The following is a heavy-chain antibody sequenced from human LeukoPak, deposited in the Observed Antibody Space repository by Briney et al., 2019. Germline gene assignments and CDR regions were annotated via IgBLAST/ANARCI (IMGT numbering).Heavy chain of an antibody. CDR1: GFTVSSNF. V-gene: IGHV3-53*01. D-gene: IGHD3-22*01. J-gene: IGHJ4*02. CDR2: IYSADTT. CDR3: ARLHHDSSGYYLDY. Sequence: PGGSLRLSCAASGFTVSSNFMSWVRQAPGKGLEWGSVIYSADTTYYADSVKGRFTISRDNSKNTLYLQMNSLRVEDTAVYYCARLHHDSSGYYLDYWGQGTLVTVSS.